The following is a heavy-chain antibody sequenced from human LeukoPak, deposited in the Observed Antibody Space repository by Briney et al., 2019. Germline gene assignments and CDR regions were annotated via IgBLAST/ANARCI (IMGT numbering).Heavy chain of an antibody. CDR3: AKVWGSWRYFDY. D-gene: IGHD7-27*01. J-gene: IGHJ4*02. CDR1: GFTFSSYA. Sequence: PGGSLRLSCAASGFTFSSYAMSWVRQAPGKGLEWVSAISGSGGSTYHADSVKGRFTISRDNSKNTLYLQMNSLRAEDTAVYYCAKVWGSWRYFDYWGQGTLVTVSS. CDR2: ISGSGGST. V-gene: IGHV3-23*01.